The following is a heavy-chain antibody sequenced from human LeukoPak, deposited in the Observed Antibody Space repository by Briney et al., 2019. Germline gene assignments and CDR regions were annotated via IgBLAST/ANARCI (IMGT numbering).Heavy chain of an antibody. CDR2: ISGSGGST. V-gene: IGHV3-23*01. J-gene: IGHJ4*02. CDR3: AKDRSAVSRVVVAPHFDY. CDR1: GFTFSSYA. D-gene: IGHD2-15*01. Sequence: SGGSLRLSCAASGFTFSSYAMSWVRQAPGKGLEWVSAISGSGGSTYYADSVKGRFTISRDNSKNTLYLQMNSLRAEDTAVYYCAKDRSAVSRVVVAPHFDYWGQGTLVTVSS.